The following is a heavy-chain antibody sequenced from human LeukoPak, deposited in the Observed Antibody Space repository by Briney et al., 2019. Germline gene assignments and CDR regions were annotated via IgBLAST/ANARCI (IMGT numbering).Heavy chain of an antibody. D-gene: IGHD4/OR15-4a*01. J-gene: IGHJ4*02. V-gene: IGHV3-23*01. CDR1: GFTFSSHA. Sequence: GRSLRLSCVASGFTFSSHAMSWVRQAPGMGPEWVSAITFSGSSTNYADSVKGRFAISRDNSKNTLYLQMNSLRVEDTAVYYCARRAGAYSHPYDYWGQGTLVTVSS. CDR3: ARRAGAYSHPYDY. CDR2: ITFSGSST.